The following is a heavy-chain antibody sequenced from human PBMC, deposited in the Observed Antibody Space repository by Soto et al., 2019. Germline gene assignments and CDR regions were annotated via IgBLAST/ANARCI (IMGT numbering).Heavy chain of an antibody. Sequence: QVQLQESGPGLVKPSQTLSLTCTVSGGSISSGDYYWSWIRQPPGKGLEWIGYIYHSGNTYYNPSLKSRVTISVDTSKNPFSLKLSSVTAADTAVYYCARERPAGARLDPWGQGTLVTVSS. V-gene: IGHV4-30-4*01. CDR3: ARERPAGARLDP. D-gene: IGHD6-13*01. CDR2: IYHSGNT. CDR1: GGSISSGDYY. J-gene: IGHJ5*02.